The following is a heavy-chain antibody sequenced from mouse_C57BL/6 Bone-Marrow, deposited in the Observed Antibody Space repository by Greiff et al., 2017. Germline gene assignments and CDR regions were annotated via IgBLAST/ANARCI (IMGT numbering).Heavy chain of an antibody. Sequence: QVQLQQPGAELVKPGASVKMSCKASGYTFTSYWIPWVKQRPGQGLEWIGDIYPGSGSTNYNEKFKGKATLTVDTSSSTAYMQLSSLTSEDSAVYYCARSRYDYLCCWGQGTTLTVSS. CDR3: ARSRYDYLCC. V-gene: IGHV1-55*01. J-gene: IGHJ2*01. CDR1: GYTFTSYW. CDR2: IYPGSGST. D-gene: IGHD2-4*01.